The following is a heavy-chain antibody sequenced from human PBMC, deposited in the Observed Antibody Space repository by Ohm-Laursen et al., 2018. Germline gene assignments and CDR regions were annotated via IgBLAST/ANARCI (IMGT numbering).Heavy chain of an antibody. Sequence: ASVKVSCKSSGYTFTSYDINWVRQATGQGLQWMGWMNPNSGNTGYVQKFQGRVTMTRNTSISTAYMELSSLRSEDTAVYYCARARGNWKRDYYYAMDVWGQGTTVTVSS. CDR2: MNPNSGNT. V-gene: IGHV1-8*01. CDR3: ARARGNWKRDYYYAMDV. D-gene: IGHD1-1*01. CDR1: GYTFTSYD. J-gene: IGHJ6*02.